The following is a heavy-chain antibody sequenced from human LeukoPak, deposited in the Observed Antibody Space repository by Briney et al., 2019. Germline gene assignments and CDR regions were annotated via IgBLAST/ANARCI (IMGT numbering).Heavy chain of an antibody. CDR2: INHSGST. CDR3: ARGRSLQSITMVRGVITDV. V-gene: IGHV4-34*01. D-gene: IGHD3-10*01. Sequence: SETLSLTCAVYGGSFSGYYCSWIRQPPGKGLEWIGEINHSGSTNYNPSLKSRVTISVDTSKNQFSLKLSSVTAADTAVYYSARGRSLQSITMVRGVITDVWGKGTTVTLSS. CDR1: GGSFSGYY. J-gene: IGHJ6*04.